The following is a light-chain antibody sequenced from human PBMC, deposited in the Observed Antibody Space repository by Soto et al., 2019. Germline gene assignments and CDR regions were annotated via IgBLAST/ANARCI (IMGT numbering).Light chain of an antibody. Sequence: EIVMTQSPVTLSVSPGERATLSCRASQSVDTNLAWYQQKPGQAPRLLIYDASTRATGIPARFSGSGSGTEFTPTISGLQSEDFAVYYCQQYNNWPTWTFGQGTKVDIK. V-gene: IGKV3-15*01. CDR1: QSVDTN. CDR3: QQYNNWPTWT. J-gene: IGKJ1*01. CDR2: DAS.